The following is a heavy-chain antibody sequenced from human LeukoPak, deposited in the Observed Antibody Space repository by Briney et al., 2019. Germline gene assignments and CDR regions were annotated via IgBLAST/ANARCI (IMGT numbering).Heavy chain of an antibody. CDR1: GYTLTELS. CDR2: ISAYNGNT. V-gene: IGHV1-18*01. Sequence: VKVSCKVSGYTLTELSMHWVRQAPGQGLEWMGWISAYNGNTNYAQKLQGRVTMTTDTSTSTAYMELRSLRSDDTAVYYCARCTGGGSCYGVRYWGQGTLVTVSS. J-gene: IGHJ4*02. CDR3: ARCTGGGSCYGVRY. D-gene: IGHD2-15*01.